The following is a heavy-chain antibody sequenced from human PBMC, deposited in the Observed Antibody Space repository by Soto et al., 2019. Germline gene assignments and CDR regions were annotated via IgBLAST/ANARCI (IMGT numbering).Heavy chain of an antibody. V-gene: IGHV1-3*01. Sequence: QVQLVQSGAEMKKPGASVNISCQASGFTFSDTLINWVRQGPGQGLEWMGWINPANGNTRYSESFQGRVTISSLSSASTAYVALSDLTSEDAAVHHCARDIVSVGQRANDAFDVWGQGTIITVSS. J-gene: IGHJ3*01. CDR3: ARDIVSVGQRANDAFDV. CDR2: INPANGNT. D-gene: IGHD1-26*01. CDR1: GFTFSDTL.